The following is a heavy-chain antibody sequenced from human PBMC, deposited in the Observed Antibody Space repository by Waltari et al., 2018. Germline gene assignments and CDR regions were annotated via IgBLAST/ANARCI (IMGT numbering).Heavy chain of an antibody. J-gene: IGHJ4*02. CDR2: SRSKAYGGTT. D-gene: IGHD6-13*01. Sequence: EVQLVESGGGLVQPGRSLRLSCTASGFTFGDYAMSWFRQAPGKGLEWVGFSRSKAYGGTTEYAASVKGRFTISRDDSKSIAYLQMNSLKTEDTAVYYCTRDHYPRIAAPPDYWGQGTLVTVSS. V-gene: IGHV3-49*03. CDR3: TRDHYPRIAAPPDY. CDR1: GFTFGDYA.